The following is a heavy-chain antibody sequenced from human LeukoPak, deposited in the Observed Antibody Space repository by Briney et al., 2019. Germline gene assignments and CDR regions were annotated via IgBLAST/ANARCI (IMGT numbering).Heavy chain of an antibody. CDR1: GYTFTSYG. J-gene: IGHJ5*02. D-gene: IGHD1-26*01. CDR3: ARDRRIVGATTGWFDP. V-gene: IGHV1-18*01. Sequence: ASVKVSCKASGYTFTSYGISWVRQAPGQGLEWMGWISAYNGNTNYAQKLQGRVTMTTDTSTSTAYMELRSLRSDDTAVYYCARDRRIVGATTGWFDPWGQGTLVTVSS. CDR2: ISAYNGNT.